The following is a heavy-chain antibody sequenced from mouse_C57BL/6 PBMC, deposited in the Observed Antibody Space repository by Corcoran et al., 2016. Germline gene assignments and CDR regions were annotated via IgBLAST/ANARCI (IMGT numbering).Heavy chain of an antibody. Sequence: EVQLQQSGPELVKPGASVKISCKASGYTFTDYYMNWVKQSHGKSLEWIGDINPNNGGTSYNQKFKGKATLTVDKSSSTAYMELRSLTSEDSAVYYCARWYGYDLYYAMDYWGQGTSVTVSS. D-gene: IGHD2-2*01. J-gene: IGHJ4*01. CDR3: ARWYGYDLYYAMDY. CDR2: INPNNGGT. CDR1: GYTFTDYY. V-gene: IGHV1-26*01.